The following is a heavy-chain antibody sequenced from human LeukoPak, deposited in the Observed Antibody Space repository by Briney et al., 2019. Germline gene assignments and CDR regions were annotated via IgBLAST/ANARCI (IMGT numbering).Heavy chain of an antibody. D-gene: IGHD2-2*01. CDR3: AKTHCSSTSCYSGY. J-gene: IGHJ4*02. Sequence: PWQSLRLSCAASGFTFSSYAMCWVRQAPGKGLEWDSAISGSGGSTYYADSVKGRSTISRDNSKNTLYLQMNSLRAEDTAVYYCAKTHCSSTSCYSGYWGQGTLVTVSS. CDR2: ISGSGGST. CDR1: GFTFSSYA. V-gene: IGHV3-23*01.